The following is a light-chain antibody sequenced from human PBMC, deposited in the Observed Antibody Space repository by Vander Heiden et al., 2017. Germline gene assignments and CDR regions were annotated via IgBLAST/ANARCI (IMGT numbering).Light chain of an antibody. Sequence: QSVLTQAPSASGTPAQRVIISCSGSNSNIGSNTVYWHQQLPGAAPKLLIYSNNERPSGVPDRFSGSKSGTSASLAISGLQSEEEADYYCGAWDDRLNSPVFGGGTKLTVL. CDR1: NSNIGSNT. CDR2: SNN. CDR3: GAWDDRLNSPV. J-gene: IGLJ2*01. V-gene: IGLV1-44*01.